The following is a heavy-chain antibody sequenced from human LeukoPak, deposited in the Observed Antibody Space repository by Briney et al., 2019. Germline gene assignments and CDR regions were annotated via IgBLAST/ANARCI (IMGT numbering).Heavy chain of an antibody. CDR2: IYYSGST. D-gene: IGHD3-3*01. Sequence: PSETLSLTCTVSGGSISSGGYYWSWIRQHPGKGLEWIGYIYYSGSTYYNPSLKSRVTISVDTSKNQFSLKLSSVTAADTAVYYCARSGWDFWSGYYLGAREYYFDYWGQGTLVTVSS. CDR1: GGSISSGGYY. CDR3: ARSGWDFWSGYYLGAREYYFDY. J-gene: IGHJ4*02. V-gene: IGHV4-31*03.